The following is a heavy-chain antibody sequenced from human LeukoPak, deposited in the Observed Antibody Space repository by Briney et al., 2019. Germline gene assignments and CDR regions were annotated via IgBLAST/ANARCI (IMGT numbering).Heavy chain of an antibody. CDR1: GFAISNFW. V-gene: IGHV3-74*01. D-gene: IGHD2/OR15-2a*01. Sequence: PGGSLRLSCAASGFAISNFWMHWVRQAPGKGLVWVSHINSDGSWTSYADSVKGRFTISKDNAKNTVYLQMNSLRAEDTAVYYCVSFYETYWGRGTLVTVSS. J-gene: IGHJ4*02. CDR2: INSDGSWT. CDR3: VSFYETY.